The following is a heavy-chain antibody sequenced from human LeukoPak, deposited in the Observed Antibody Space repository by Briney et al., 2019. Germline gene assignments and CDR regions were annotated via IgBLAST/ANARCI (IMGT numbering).Heavy chain of an antibody. J-gene: IGHJ3*02. Sequence: PSETLSLTCTVSGGSISSSSYYWGWIRQPPGKGLEWIGSIYYSGSTYYNPSLKSRVTISVGTSKNQFSLKLSSVTAADTAVYYCARHRMYYYDSSGRGVADAFDIWGQGTMVTVSS. CDR3: ARHRMYYYDSSGRGVADAFDI. V-gene: IGHV4-39*01. D-gene: IGHD3-22*01. CDR1: GGSISSSSYY. CDR2: IYYSGST.